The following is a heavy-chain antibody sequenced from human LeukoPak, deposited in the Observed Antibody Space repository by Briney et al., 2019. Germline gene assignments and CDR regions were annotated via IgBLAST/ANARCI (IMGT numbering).Heavy chain of an antibody. CDR1: GYTFTGYY. CDR3: ARVGYYDFWSGYYRHYYYYYYMDV. CDR2: INPNSGGT. V-gene: IGHV1-2*02. J-gene: IGHJ6*03. D-gene: IGHD3-3*01. Sequence: ASVKVSCKASGYTFTGYYMHWVRQAPGQGLEWMGWINPNSGGTNYAQKFQGRVTMTRDTSISTAYMELSRLRSDDTAVYYCARVGYYDFWSGYYRHYYYYYYMDVWGKGTTVTVSS.